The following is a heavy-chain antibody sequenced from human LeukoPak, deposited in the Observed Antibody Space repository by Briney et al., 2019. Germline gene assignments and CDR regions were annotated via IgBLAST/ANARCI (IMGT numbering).Heavy chain of an antibody. D-gene: IGHD2-15*01. CDR1: GFTFSSYW. CDR3: ATVNRGYCSGGSCYYFDY. Sequence: GGSLRLSCAASGFTFSSYWMHWGRQAPGKGLGWGSRINSDGSSTSYADSVKGRFTISRDNANNTLYLQMNSLRAEDTAVYYCATVNRGYCSGGSCYYFDYWGQGTLVTVSS. V-gene: IGHV3-74*01. J-gene: IGHJ4*02. CDR2: INSDGSST.